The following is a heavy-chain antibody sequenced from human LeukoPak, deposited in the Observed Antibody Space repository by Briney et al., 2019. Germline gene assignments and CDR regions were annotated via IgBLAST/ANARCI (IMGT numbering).Heavy chain of an antibody. CDR3: AKNPTDYYGSGSYYSYFDY. CDR1: GFTFSSYA. V-gene: IGHV3-30*18. D-gene: IGHD3-10*01. Sequence: PGGSLRLSCAASGFTFSSYAMHWVRQAPGKGLEWVAVISYDGKNKNSTDSVKGRFTISRDNSKSTVYLEMNSLRAEDTAVYYCAKNPTDYYGSGSYYSYFDYWGQGTLVTVSS. J-gene: IGHJ4*02. CDR2: ISYDGKNK.